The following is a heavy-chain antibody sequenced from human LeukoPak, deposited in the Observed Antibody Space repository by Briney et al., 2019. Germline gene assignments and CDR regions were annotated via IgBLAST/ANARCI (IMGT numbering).Heavy chain of an antibody. Sequence: SETLSLTCTVSGGSISSYYWSWIRQPPGKGLEWIGYIYYSGSTNYNPSLKSRVTISVDTSKNQFSLKLSSVTAADTAVYYCARLSWDAFDIWGRGTMVTVSS. CDR2: IYYSGST. J-gene: IGHJ3*02. CDR1: GGSISSYY. CDR3: ARLSWDAFDI. V-gene: IGHV4-59*08.